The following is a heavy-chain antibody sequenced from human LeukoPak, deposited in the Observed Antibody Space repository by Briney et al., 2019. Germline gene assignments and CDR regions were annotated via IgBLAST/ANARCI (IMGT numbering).Heavy chain of an antibody. V-gene: IGHV1-46*01. D-gene: IGHD3-10*01. Sequence: ASVKVSCKASGYTFTSYYMHWVRQAPGQGLEWMGIINPSGGSTSYAQKFQGRVTMTRDTSTSTVYMELSNLRSEDTAVYYCARTITMVHRSGAFDIWGQGTMVTVSS. CDR3: ARTITMVHRSGAFDI. J-gene: IGHJ3*02. CDR2: INPSGGST. CDR1: GYTFTSYY.